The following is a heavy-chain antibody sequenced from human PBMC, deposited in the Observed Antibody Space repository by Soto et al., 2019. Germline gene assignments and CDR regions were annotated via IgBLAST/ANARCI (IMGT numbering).Heavy chain of an antibody. CDR1: GGSISSGGDY. CDR3: ARATPYYYYGMDV. V-gene: IGHV4-31*03. CDR2: IYYSGST. J-gene: IGHJ6*02. Sequence: QVQLQESGPGLVKPSQTLSLTCTVSGGSISSGGDYWSWIRQHPGKGLEWIGYIYYSGSTYYNPSLKRRVTLSVDTSKNRFSLKLSSVTDADTAVYYCARATPYYYYGMDVWGQGTTVPVSS. D-gene: IGHD2-15*01.